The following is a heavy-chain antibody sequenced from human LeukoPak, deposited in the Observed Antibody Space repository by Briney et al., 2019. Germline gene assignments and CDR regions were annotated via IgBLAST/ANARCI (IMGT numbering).Heavy chain of an antibody. CDR2: IKQDGSEK. J-gene: IGHJ6*03. CDR3: AKDRGAGGTRLAYMDV. V-gene: IGHV3-7*03. D-gene: IGHD1-26*01. Sequence: PGGSLRLSCAASGFTFSSYWMSWVRQAPGKGLEWVANIKQDGSEKYYVDSVKGRFTISRDNAKNSLYLQMNSLRAEDMALYYCAKDRGAGGTRLAYMDVWGKGTTVTVSS. CDR1: GFTFSSYW.